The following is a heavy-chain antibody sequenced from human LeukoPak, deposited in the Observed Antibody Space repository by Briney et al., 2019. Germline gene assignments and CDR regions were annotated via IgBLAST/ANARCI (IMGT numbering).Heavy chain of an antibody. CDR2: ISSSSSTI. CDR3: ARDGYYYGSGSYPEPVDY. CDR1: EFTVSSNY. V-gene: IGHV3-48*01. D-gene: IGHD3-10*01. J-gene: IGHJ4*02. Sequence: GGSLRLSCAASEFTVSSNYMHWVRQAPGKGLEWVSYISSSSSTIYYADSVKGRFTISRDNAKNSLYLQMNSLRAEDTAVYYCARDGYYYGSGSYPEPVDYWGQGTLVTVSS.